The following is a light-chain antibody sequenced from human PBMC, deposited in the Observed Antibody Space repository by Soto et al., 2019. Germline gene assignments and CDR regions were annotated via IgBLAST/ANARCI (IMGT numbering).Light chain of an antibody. CDR3: QQYNDWPPFT. CDR1: QSVSSS. CDR2: AAS. V-gene: IGKV3-15*01. Sequence: EIVMTQSPATLSVSPGDRATLSCRASQSVSSSLAWYQQIPGQAPRLLIYAASTRATGIPARFGSSGSGTEVTVTNSSVKSEDVAVYYCQQYNDWPPFTFWGGTKVVLK. J-gene: IGKJ4*01.